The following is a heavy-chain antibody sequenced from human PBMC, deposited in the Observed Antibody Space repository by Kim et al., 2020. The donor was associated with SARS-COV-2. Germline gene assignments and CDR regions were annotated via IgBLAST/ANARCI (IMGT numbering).Heavy chain of an antibody. CDR2: IIPNSGDT. V-gene: IGHV1-2*06. Sequence: ASVKVSCKGSGYIFTDYNIHWVRQAPGQGLEWVGRIIPNSGDTVYAQNFQGRVTMTRDTSVSTAYMELSRLTPDDTAVYYCVRAFDYWGQGALVSVSS. J-gene: IGHJ4*02. CDR1: GYIFTDYN. CDR3: VRAFDY.